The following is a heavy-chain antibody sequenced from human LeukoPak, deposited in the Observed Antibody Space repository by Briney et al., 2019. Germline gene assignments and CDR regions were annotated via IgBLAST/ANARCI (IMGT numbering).Heavy chain of an antibody. D-gene: IGHD5-18*01. CDR1: GFTFSSYA. V-gene: IGHV3-23*01. CDR3: AKDRTAMVEFDY. CDR2: ISGSGGST. J-gene: IGHJ4*02. Sequence: PGGSLRLSCAASGFTFSSYAMSWVRQAPGKGLEWVPAISGSGGSTYYADSVKGRFTTSRDNSKNTLYLQMNSLRAEDTAVYYCAKDRTAMVEFDYWGQGTLVTVSS.